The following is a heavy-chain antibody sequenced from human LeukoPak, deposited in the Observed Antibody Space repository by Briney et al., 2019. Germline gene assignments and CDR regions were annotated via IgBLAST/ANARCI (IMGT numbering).Heavy chain of an antibody. CDR1: GFTFSSYW. J-gene: IGHJ4*02. D-gene: IGHD3-22*01. CDR3: ARSGWPYYFDY. Sequence: GGSLRLSCAASGFTFSSYWMHWVRQAPGKGLVWFSRIHSDGSSTSYADSVRGRFTISRDDAKSTLYLQMNSLRAEDTAVYYCARSGWPYYFDYWGQGTLVTVSS. V-gene: IGHV3-74*01. CDR2: IHSDGSST.